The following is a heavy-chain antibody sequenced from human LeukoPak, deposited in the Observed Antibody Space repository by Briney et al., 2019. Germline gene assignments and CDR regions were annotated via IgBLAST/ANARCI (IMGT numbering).Heavy chain of an antibody. CDR2: IYYSGST. V-gene: IGHV4-59*01. CDR1: GGSMRSNY. J-gene: IGHJ5*02. Sequence: SETLSLTFTVSGGSMRSNYWSLIRQPPGKGLEWIGNIYYSGSTNYNPSLKSRVTISIDPSKNQFSLKLSSVTAADTAIYYCVKDNGRWFDPWGQGTLVIVSS. CDR3: VKDNGRWFDP. D-gene: IGHD1-26*01.